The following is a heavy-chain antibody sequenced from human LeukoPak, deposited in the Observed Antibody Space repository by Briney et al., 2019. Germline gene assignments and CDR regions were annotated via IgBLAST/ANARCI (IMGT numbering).Heavy chain of an antibody. J-gene: IGHJ4*02. CDR1: GYTFTSYG. CDR2: ISAYNGNT. V-gene: IGHV1-18*01. CDR3: ASTQFESVTTALNY. D-gene: IGHD4-17*01. Sequence: GASVKVSCKASGYTFTSYGISWVRQAPGQGLEWMGWISAYNGNTNYAQKLQGRVTMTTDTSTSTAYMELRSLRSDDTAVYYCASTQFESVTTALNYWGQGTLVTVSS.